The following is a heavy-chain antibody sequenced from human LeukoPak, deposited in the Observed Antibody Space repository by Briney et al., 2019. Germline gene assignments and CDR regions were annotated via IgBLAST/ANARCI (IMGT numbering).Heavy chain of an antibody. D-gene: IGHD5-18*01. CDR3: ARERGYPAAFDI. CDR2: IKQNGSEK. J-gene: IGHJ3*02. CDR1: GFTFSSYA. V-gene: IGHV3-7*01. Sequence: GGSLRLSCAASGFTFSSYAMSWVLQAPGKGLEWVANIKQNGSEKYYVDSVKGRFTISRDNAKNSLYLQMNSLRAEDTAVYYCARERGYPAAFDIWGQGTMVTVSS.